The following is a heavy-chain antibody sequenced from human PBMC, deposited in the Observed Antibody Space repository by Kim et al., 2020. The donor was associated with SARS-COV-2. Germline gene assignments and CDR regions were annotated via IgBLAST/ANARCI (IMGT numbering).Heavy chain of an antibody. D-gene: IGHD6-13*01. V-gene: IGHV3-33*06. CDR3: AKDRQAWSNIWYYFDY. Sequence: DSAKGRFTISRDNSKNTVYLEMNSLRAEDTAVYYCAKDRQAWSNIWYYFDYWGQGTLVTVSS. J-gene: IGHJ4*02.